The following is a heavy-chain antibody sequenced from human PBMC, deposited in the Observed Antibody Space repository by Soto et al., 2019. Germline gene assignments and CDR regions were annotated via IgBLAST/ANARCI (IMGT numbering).Heavy chain of an antibody. J-gene: IGHJ4*02. CDR3: ARGRITMVRGVLSY. CDR2: INHSGST. Sequence: PSETLSLTCAVYGGSFSGYYWSWIRQPPGKGLEWIGEINHSGSTNYNPSLKSRVTISVDTSKNQFSLKLSSVTAADTAVYYCARGRITMVRGVLSYWGQGTLVTVS. V-gene: IGHV4-34*01. D-gene: IGHD3-10*01. CDR1: GGSFSGYY.